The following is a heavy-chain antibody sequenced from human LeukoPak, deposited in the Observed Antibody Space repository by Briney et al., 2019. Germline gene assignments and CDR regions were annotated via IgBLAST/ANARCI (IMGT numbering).Heavy chain of an antibody. Sequence: SETLSLTCAVYGGSFSGYYWSWIRQPPGKGLEWIGEVNHSGSTNYNPSLKSRVTISVDTSKNQFSLKLSSVTAADTAVYYCATARRPDAFDIWGQGTMVTVSS. CDR1: GGSFSGYY. V-gene: IGHV4-34*01. CDR3: ATARRPDAFDI. CDR2: VNHSGST. J-gene: IGHJ3*02.